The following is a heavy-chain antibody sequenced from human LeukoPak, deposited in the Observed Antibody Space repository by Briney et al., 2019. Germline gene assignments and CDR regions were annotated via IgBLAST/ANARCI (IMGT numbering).Heavy chain of an antibody. D-gene: IGHD6-19*01. J-gene: IGHJ4*02. CDR3: AKSQQWLPRGYFDY. Sequence: PGGSLRLSCAASGFTVSSNYMSWVRQAPGKGLEWVSVIYSGGSTYYADSVKGRFTISRDNSKNTLYLQMNSLRAEDTAVYYCAKSQQWLPRGYFDYWGQGTLVTVSS. V-gene: IGHV3-66*01. CDR1: GFTVSSNY. CDR2: IYSGGST.